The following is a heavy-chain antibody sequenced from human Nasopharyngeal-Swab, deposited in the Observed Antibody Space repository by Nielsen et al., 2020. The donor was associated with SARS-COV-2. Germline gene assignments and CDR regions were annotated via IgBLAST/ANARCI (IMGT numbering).Heavy chain of an antibody. Sequence: GGSLRLSRAVSGFSISSTFINWVRQAPGKGLEWISLINSAGEGVYGDSVKGRFTISRDTSKNTVSLQMNSLRAEDTAVYYCATCACDYWGQGALVTVSS. CDR1: GFSISSTF. V-gene: IGHV3-53*01. J-gene: IGHJ4*02. CDR3: ATCACDY. CDR2: INSAGEG.